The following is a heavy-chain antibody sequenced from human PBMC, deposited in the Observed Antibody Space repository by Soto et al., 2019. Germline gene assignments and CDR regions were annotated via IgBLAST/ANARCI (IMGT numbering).Heavy chain of an antibody. J-gene: IGHJ4*02. CDR1: GFTFSSYE. CDR3: ARDLDYGSGPD. D-gene: IGHD3-10*01. V-gene: IGHV3-48*03. Sequence: EVQLVESGGGLVQPGGSLRLSCAASGFTFSSYEMNWVRQAPGKGLEWVSYISSSGSTIYYADSVKGRFTISRDNAKNSLYLQMNSPRAEGTAVYYCARDLDYGSGPDWGQGTLVTVSS. CDR2: ISSSGSTI.